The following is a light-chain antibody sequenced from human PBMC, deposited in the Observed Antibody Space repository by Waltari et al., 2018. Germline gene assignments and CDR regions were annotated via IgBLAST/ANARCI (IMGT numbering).Light chain of an antibody. CDR1: ALPKQY. CDR2: KDR. V-gene: IGLV3-25*03. Sequence: SYELTQPPSVSVSPGQTARITCSGDALPKQYDHWYQQKPGQVPVLVIYKDRERPSGIPGRFSGSSSGTTGTLTISGGQAEDEADYYCQSGDSSGVGVFGGGTKLTVL. J-gene: IGLJ3*02. CDR3: QSGDSSGVGV.